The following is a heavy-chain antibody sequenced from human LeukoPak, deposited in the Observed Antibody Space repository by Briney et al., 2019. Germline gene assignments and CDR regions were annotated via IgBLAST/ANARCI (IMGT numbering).Heavy chain of an antibody. J-gene: IGHJ4*02. CDR3: ARVLPYSSGWGVDY. Sequence: SETLSLTCTVSGGXIRSYYWSWIRQPPGKGLEWIGDIYYTGSTNYNPSLKSRVTISVDTSKNQISLNLISVTAADTAVYYCARVLPYSSGWGVDYWGQGALVTVSS. CDR2: IYYTGST. CDR1: GGXIRSYY. D-gene: IGHD6-19*01. V-gene: IGHV4-59*01.